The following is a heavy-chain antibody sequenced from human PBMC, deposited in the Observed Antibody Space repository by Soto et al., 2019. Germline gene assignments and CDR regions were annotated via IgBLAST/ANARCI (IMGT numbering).Heavy chain of an antibody. CDR3: AREAGYGSGSYYNGLNWFDP. J-gene: IGHJ5*02. CDR1: GGSISSYY. V-gene: IGHV4-59*12. D-gene: IGHD3-10*01. CDR2: IYYSGST. Sequence: SETLSLTCTVSGGSISSYYWSWIRQPPGKGLEWIGYIYYSGSTYYNPSLKSRVTISVDTSKNQFSLKLSSVTAADTAVYYCAREAGYGSGSYYNGLNWFDPWGQGTLVTVSS.